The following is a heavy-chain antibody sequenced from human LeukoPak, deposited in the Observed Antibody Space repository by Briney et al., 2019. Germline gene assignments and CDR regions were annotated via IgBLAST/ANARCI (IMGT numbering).Heavy chain of an antibody. CDR3: ARTDDSGYYSGY. CDR1: GGSISSGGYY. CDR2: IYYSGST. V-gene: IGHV4-31*03. Sequence: PSETLSLTCTVSGGSISSGGYYWSWIRQHPGKGLEWIGFIYYSGSTYYNPSLKSRLTISVDTSKNQFSVKLSSVTAADTAVYYCARTDDSGYYSGYWGQGTLVTVSS. D-gene: IGHD3-22*01. J-gene: IGHJ4*02.